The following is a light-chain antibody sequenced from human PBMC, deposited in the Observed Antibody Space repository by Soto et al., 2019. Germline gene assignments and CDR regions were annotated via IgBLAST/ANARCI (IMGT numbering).Light chain of an antibody. CDR3: QQYNTYPYT. J-gene: IGKJ5*01. CDR1: QGISSW. CDR2: AAS. Sequence: DIPITQSPSSVSASVGDRVTITCRASQGISSWLAWYQQKPGKAPKLLIYAASSLESGVPSRFSGSGSGTEFTLTISSLQPDDFATYYCQQYNTYPYTFGPGTRLEIK. V-gene: IGKV1D-16*01.